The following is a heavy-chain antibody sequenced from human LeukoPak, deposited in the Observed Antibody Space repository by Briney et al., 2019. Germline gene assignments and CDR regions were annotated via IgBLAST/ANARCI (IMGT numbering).Heavy chain of an antibody. D-gene: IGHD1-1*01. CDR2: RYYSGHT. V-gene: IGHV4-59*11. CDR1: GGSISSQY. CDR3: ARAERASTPHFDY. J-gene: IGHJ4*02. Sequence: PSETLSLTCTVSGGSISSQYGGWIRQPPGRGLGWIGYRYYSGHTNYIPSLKSRVTISVDTSKNQYFLKLSSVTAADTAVYYCARAERASTPHFDYWGQGTLVTVSS.